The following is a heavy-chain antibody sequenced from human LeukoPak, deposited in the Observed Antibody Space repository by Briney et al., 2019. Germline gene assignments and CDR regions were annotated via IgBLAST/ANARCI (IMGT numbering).Heavy chain of an antibody. CDR1: GGSISSDNDY. J-gene: IGHJ4*02. V-gene: IGHV4-39*07. Sequence: PSETLSLTCTVSGGSISSDNDYWGWIRQPPGKGLEWIGSIYYSGSTYYNPSLQSRVTISVDTSKNQFSLKLSSVTAAGTAVYYCASSSPRLGRKVEGIRNWGQGTLVTVSS. CDR3: ASSSPRLGRKVEGIRN. CDR2: IYYSGST. D-gene: IGHD5-24*01.